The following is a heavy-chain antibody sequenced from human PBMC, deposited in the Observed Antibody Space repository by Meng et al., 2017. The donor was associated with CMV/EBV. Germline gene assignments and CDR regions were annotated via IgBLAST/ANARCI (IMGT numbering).Heavy chain of an antibody. D-gene: IGHD3-3*01. V-gene: IGHV3-11*04. J-gene: IGHJ4*02. CDR1: GFTFSDYY. CDR3: ARGGSYDFWSGGYFDY. CDR2: MSSSGSTI. Sequence: GESLKISCAASGFTFSDYYMRWIRQAPGKGLEWVSYMSSSGSTIYYADPVKGRFTIARDNAKNALYLQMNSLRAEDTAVYYGARGGSYDFWSGGYFDYWGQGTLVTVSS.